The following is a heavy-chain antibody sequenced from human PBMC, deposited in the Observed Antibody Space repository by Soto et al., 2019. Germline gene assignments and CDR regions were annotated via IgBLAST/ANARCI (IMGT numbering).Heavy chain of an antibody. J-gene: IGHJ4*02. CDR1: GVIFSNYA. CDR3: AKDPNGDYVGAFDA. D-gene: IGHD4-17*01. V-gene: IGHV3-23*01. CDR2: ITGDGRGT. Sequence: EVQLLESGGALVQPGGSLRLSCAASGVIFSNYAVTWVRQAPGRGLEWVSSITGDGRGTRYADSVRGRFTIPRANSKNTLYLQMNSLTADDSAIYYCAKDPNGDYVGAFDAWGQGTLVTVSS.